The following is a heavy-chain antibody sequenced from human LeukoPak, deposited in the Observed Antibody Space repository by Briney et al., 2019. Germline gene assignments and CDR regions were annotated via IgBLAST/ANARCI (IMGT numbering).Heavy chain of an antibody. CDR1: GYTFTSYD. J-gene: IGHJ4*02. CDR2: MNPNSGNT. D-gene: IGHD6-19*01. V-gene: IGHV1-8*01. CDR3: ARYSIAVAGTD. Sequence: ASLKVSCKASGYTFTSYDINWVRQATGQGLEWMGWMNPNSGNTGYAQKFQGRVTMTRSTSISTAYMELSSLRSEDTAVYYCARYSIAVAGTDWGQGTLVTVSS.